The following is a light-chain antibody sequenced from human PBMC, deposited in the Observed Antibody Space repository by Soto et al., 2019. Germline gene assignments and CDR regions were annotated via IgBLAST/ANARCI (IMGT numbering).Light chain of an antibody. CDR3: GTWDSSLSGNLV. V-gene: IGLV1-51*02. Sequence: QSVLTQPPSVSAAPGQKVTISCSGSSSNIGTNYVSWYQQLPGTAPKLLIYENNKRPSGIPDRFSGSRSGTSATLGITGLQTGDEADYYCGTWDSSLSGNLVFGTGTKVTVL. J-gene: IGLJ1*01. CDR2: ENN. CDR1: SSNIGTNY.